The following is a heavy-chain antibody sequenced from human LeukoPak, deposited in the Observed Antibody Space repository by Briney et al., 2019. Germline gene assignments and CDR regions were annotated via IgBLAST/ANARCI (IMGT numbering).Heavy chain of an antibody. CDR1: GGSISSYY. Sequence: ETSETLSLTCTVSGGSISSYYWSWIRQPPGKGLEWIGYIYYSGSTNYNPSLKSRVTISVDTSKNQFSLKLSSVTAADTAVYYCARRGYSGYERFDYWGQGTLVTVSA. CDR2: IYYSGST. D-gene: IGHD5-12*01. J-gene: IGHJ4*02. CDR3: ARRGYSGYERFDY. V-gene: IGHV4-59*08.